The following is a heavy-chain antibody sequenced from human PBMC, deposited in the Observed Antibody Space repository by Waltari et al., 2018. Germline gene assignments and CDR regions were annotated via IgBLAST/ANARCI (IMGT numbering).Heavy chain of an antibody. CDR3: ARMYGTRSTYYYYYYMDV. CDR1: GGSISSGGYY. Sequence: QVQLQESGPGLVTPSQTLSLTCTFSGGSISSGGYYWSWIRQHPGKGLEWIGYIYYSGSTYYNPSLKSRVTISVDTSKNQFSLKLSSVTAADTAVYYCARMYGTRSTYYYYYYMDVWGKGTTVTVSS. CDR2: IYYSGST. V-gene: IGHV4-31*03. J-gene: IGHJ6*03. D-gene: IGHD4-17*01.